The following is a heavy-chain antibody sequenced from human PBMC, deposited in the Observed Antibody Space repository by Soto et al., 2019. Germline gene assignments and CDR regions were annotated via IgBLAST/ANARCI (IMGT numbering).Heavy chain of an antibody. CDR2: IWYDGSNE. V-gene: IGHV3-33*01. J-gene: IGHJ6*02. CDR3: ARERRFLEWSVSYGMDV. Sequence: QVQLVESGGGVVQPGRSLSLSCAASGFTFSDYGMHWVRQAPGKGLEWVAMIWYDGSNENYADSVKGRFTISRDNAKSTLYLQMNSLRAEDTAVYYCARERRFLEWSVSYGMDVWGQGTTVTVSS. D-gene: IGHD3-3*01. CDR1: GFTFSDYG.